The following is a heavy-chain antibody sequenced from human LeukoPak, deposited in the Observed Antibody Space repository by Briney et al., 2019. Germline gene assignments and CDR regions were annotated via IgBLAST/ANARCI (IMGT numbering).Heavy chain of an antibody. D-gene: IGHD3-3*01. CDR2: IIPIFGTA. V-gene: IGHV1-69*13. Sequence: SVKVSCTASGGTFSSYAISWVRQAPGQGLEWMGGIIPIFGTANYAQKFQGRVTITADESTSTAYMELSSLRSEDTAVYYCAREGSVIFGVVEVLNWFDPWSQGTLVTVSS. CDR3: AREGSVIFGVVEVLNWFDP. CDR1: GGTFSSYA. J-gene: IGHJ5*02.